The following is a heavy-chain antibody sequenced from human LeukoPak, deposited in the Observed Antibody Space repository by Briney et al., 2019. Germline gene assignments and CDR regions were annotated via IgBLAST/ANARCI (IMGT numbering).Heavy chain of an antibody. CDR2: IYYSGST. Sequence: SQTLSLTCTVSGGSINSGTYYWSWIRQPPGKGLEWIGSIYYSGSTYYNPSLKSRVTISVDTSKNQFSLKLSSVTAADTAVYYCASSSGWYLDYWGQGTLVTVSS. D-gene: IGHD6-19*01. J-gene: IGHJ4*02. CDR3: ASSSGWYLDY. CDR1: GGSINSGTYY. V-gene: IGHV4-39*07.